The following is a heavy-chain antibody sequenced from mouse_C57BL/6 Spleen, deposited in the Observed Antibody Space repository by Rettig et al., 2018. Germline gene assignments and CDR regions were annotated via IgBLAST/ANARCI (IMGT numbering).Heavy chain of an antibody. CDR3: ARNPYSNYGGVYFDY. CDR2: IWSGGST. V-gene: IGHV2-2*01. J-gene: IGHJ2*01. Sequence: LGVIWSGGSTDYNAAFISRLSISKDNSKSQVFFKMNSLQADDTAIYYCARNPYSNYGGVYFDYWGQGTTLTVSS. D-gene: IGHD2-5*01.